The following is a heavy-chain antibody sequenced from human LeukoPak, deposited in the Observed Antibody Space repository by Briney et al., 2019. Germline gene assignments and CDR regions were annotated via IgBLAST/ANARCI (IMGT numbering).Heavy chain of an antibody. J-gene: IGHJ3*02. V-gene: IGHV1-46*01. CDR3: ARDLSDIVVVPAAIPRGAFDI. Sequence: ASVKVSCKASGYTFTSYYMHWVRQAPGQGLEWMGIINPSGGSTSYAQKFQGRVTMTRDTSTSTVYMELSSLRSEDTAVYYCARDLSDIVVVPAAIPRGAFDIWGQGTMVTVSS. CDR1: GYTFTSYY. D-gene: IGHD2-2*02. CDR2: INPSGGST.